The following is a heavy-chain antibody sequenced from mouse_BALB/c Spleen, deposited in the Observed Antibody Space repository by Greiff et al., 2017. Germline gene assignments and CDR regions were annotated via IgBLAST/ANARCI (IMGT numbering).Heavy chain of an antibody. V-gene: IGHV2-9*02. J-gene: IGHJ3*01. Sequence: VKVVESGPGLVAPSQSLSITCTVSGFSLTSYGVHWVRQPPGKGLEWLGVIWAGGSTNYNSALMSRLSISKDNSKSQVFLKMNSLQTDDTAMYYCARDPRAYWGQGTLVTVSA. CDR3: ARDPRAY. CDR1: GFSLTSYG. CDR2: IWAGGST.